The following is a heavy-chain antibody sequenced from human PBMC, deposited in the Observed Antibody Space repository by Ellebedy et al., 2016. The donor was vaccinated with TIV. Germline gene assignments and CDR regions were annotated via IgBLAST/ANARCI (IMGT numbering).Heavy chain of an antibody. V-gene: IGHV3-30-3*01. J-gene: IGHJ4*02. CDR3: ARDPFSYYYGSGSYWGGFDY. Sequence: GGSLRLSCAASGFTFSSYAMHWVRQAPGKGLEWVAVISYDGSNKYYADSVKGRFTISRDNSKNTLYLQMNSLRAEDTAVYYCARDPFSYYYGSGSYWGGFDYWGQGTLVTVSS. D-gene: IGHD3-10*01. CDR1: GFTFSSYA. CDR2: ISYDGSNK.